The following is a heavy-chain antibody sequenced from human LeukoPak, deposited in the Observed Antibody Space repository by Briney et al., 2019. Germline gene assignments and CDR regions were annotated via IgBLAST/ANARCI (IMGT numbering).Heavy chain of an antibody. CDR2: MNPNSGNT. CDR1: GYTFTSYD. Sequence: ASVKVSCKASGYTFTSYDINWVRQATGQGLEWMGWMNPNSGNTGYAQKFQGRVTMTRNTSISTAYMELSSLRSEDTAVCYCARGLFGYSSGWEEIDYWGQGTLVTVSS. CDR3: ARGLFGYSSGWEEIDY. D-gene: IGHD6-19*01. J-gene: IGHJ4*02. V-gene: IGHV1-8*01.